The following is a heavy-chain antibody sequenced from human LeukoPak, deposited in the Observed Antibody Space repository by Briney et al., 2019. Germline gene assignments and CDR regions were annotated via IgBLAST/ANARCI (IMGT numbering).Heavy chain of an antibody. V-gene: IGHV3-23*01. J-gene: IGHJ3*02. Sequence: GGSLRLSCAASGFTFDDYAMHWVRQAPGKGLEWVSGISGSGGSTYYADSVKGRFTISRDNSKNTLYLQMNSLRAEDTAVYYCAKERGQWLVQDAFDIWGQGTMVTVSS. D-gene: IGHD6-19*01. CDR2: ISGSGGST. CDR1: GFTFDDYA. CDR3: AKERGQWLVQDAFDI.